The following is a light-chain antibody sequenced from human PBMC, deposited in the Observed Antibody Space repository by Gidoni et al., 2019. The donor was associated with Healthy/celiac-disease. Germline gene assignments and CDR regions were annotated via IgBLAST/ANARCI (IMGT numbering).Light chain of an antibody. CDR3: QQYGSSPPIT. J-gene: IGKJ5*01. V-gene: IGKV3-20*01. CDR2: DAS. CDR1: QSVSSSY. Sequence: IVLTPSPCTLSLSPGERATLSCRASQSVSSSYLAWYQQKPGQAPRLLIYDASSRATGIPDRFSGSGSGTDFTLTISRLGPEDFAVYYCQQYGSSPPITFGQGTRLEIK.